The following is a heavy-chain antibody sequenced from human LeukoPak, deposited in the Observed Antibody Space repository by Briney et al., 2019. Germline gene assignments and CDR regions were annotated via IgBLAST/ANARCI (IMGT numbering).Heavy chain of an antibody. Sequence: PSETLSLTCAVSGLSFKDYYWSWVRQTPGKGLEWIGEINHSGYTNDSPSLKSRVTISIDTSRKQFSLNLRSVTVVDTGIYYCTRMTTGHDYWGQGTLVTVSS. V-gene: IGHV4-34*01. CDR2: INHSGYT. CDR3: TRMTTGHDY. J-gene: IGHJ4*02. D-gene: IGHD4-17*01. CDR1: GLSFKDYY.